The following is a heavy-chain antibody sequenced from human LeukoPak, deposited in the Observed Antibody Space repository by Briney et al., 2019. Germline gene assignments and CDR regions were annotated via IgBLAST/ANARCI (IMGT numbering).Heavy chain of an antibody. V-gene: IGHV4-34*01. CDR2: INHSGST. CDR3: ARARGGDCVWGRLGRYYFDS. Sequence: SETLSLTCAVYGGSFSGYYWSWIRQPPGKGLEWIGEINHSGSTNYSPSLKSRVSISVDTSENHFSLKVNSVTAADTAVYYCARARGGDCVWGRLGRYYFDSWGQGALVTVSS. J-gene: IGHJ4*02. D-gene: IGHD3-16*01. CDR1: GGSFSGYY.